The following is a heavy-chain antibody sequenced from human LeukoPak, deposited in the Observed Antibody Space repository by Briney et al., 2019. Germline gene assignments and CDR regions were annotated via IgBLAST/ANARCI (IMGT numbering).Heavy chain of an antibody. CDR1: GFTFSSYW. D-gene: IGHD6-19*01. J-gene: IGHJ3*02. V-gene: IGHV3-7*03. CDR2: IKQDGSEK. Sequence: GGSLRLSCAASGFTFSSYWMSWVRQAPGKGLERVANIKQDGSEKYYVDSVKGRFTISRDNAKNSLYLQMNSLRAEDTAVYYCARATQWLVPLSAFDIWGQGTMVTVSP. CDR3: ARATQWLVPLSAFDI.